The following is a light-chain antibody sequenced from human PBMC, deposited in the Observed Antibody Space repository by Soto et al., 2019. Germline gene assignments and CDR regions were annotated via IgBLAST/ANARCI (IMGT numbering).Light chain of an antibody. CDR3: QQYNTYLWT. CDR1: RSISSW. Sequence: DIQMTQSPSTLSASVGDRVTITCRASRSISSWLAWYQQKPGKAPKLLIYRASSLESGVPSRFSGSGSGTEFTLTISGLQPDDFATYYCQQYNTYLWTFGQGTKVEIK. J-gene: IGKJ1*01. CDR2: RAS. V-gene: IGKV1-5*03.